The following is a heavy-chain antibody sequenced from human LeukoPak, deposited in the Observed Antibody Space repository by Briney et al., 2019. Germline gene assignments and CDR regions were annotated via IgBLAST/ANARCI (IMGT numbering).Heavy chain of an antibody. J-gene: IGHJ3*02. CDR1: GFTFSNYN. Sequence: GGSLRLSCAASGFTFSNYNMNWVRQAPGKAMEWVSSITSSGTYIFYADSVKGRFTIARDNAKNSLFLQMNSLRAEDTAVYYCARERIMGAFDIWGQGTMVTVSS. V-gene: IGHV3-21*01. D-gene: IGHD3-16*01. CDR3: ARERIMGAFDI. CDR2: ITSSGTYI.